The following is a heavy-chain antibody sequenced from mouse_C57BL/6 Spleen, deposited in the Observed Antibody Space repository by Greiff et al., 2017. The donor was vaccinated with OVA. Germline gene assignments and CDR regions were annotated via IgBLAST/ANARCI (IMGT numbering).Heavy chain of an antibody. Sequence: QVQLQQPGAELVMPGASVKLSCKASGYTFTSYWMHWVKQRPGQGLEWIGEIDPSDSYTNYNQKFKGKSTLTVDKSSSTAYMQLSSLTSEDSAVYYCARSYSEGSYFDYWGQGTTLTVSS. CDR2: IDPSDSYT. V-gene: IGHV1-69*01. CDR1: GYTFTSYW. J-gene: IGHJ2*01. CDR3: ARSYSEGSYFDY. D-gene: IGHD2-10*01.